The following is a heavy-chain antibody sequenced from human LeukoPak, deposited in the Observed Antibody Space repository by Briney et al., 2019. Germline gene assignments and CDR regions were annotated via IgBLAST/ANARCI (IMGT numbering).Heavy chain of an antibody. CDR1: GYTFTSYY. CDR2: INPSGGST. V-gene: IGHV1-46*01. D-gene: IGHD3-3*01. Sequence: ASVKVSCKASGYTFTSYYMHWVRQAPGLGLEWMGIINPSGGSTSYAQKFQGRVTMTRDTSTSTVYMELSSLRSEDTAVYYCAMSIFGVVIDYWGQGTLVTVSS. J-gene: IGHJ4*02. CDR3: AMSIFGVVIDY.